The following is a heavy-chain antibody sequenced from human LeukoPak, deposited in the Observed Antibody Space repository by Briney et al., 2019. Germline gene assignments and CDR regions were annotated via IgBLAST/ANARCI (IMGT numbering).Heavy chain of an antibody. Sequence: PSETLSLTCTVSGGSISSSSYYWGWIRQPPGKGLEWIGSIYYSGSTYYNPSLKSRVTISVDTSKNQFSLKLSSVTAADTAVYYCARNILVVTWFDPWGQGTLVTVSS. CDR1: GGSISSSSYY. CDR3: ARNILVVTWFDP. V-gene: IGHV4-39*07. D-gene: IGHD3-22*01. CDR2: IYYSGST. J-gene: IGHJ5*02.